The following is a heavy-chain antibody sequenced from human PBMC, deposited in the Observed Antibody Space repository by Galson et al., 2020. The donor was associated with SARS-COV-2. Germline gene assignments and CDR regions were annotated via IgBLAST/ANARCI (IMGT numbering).Heavy chain of an antibody. Sequence: GESLKISCAASGFSFDNYGMSWVRPAPGKGLEWVSSLNWYGGSRGYADPVKGRFTISRDNAKNSLYLKMNSLRGEDTAMYYCGRVTYQSGNFKGEVDYWGQGTLVTVSS. V-gene: IGHV3-20*04. J-gene: IGHJ4*02. CDR1: GFSFDNYG. D-gene: IGHD3-10*01. CDR3: GRVTYQSGNFKGEVDY. CDR2: LNWYGGSR.